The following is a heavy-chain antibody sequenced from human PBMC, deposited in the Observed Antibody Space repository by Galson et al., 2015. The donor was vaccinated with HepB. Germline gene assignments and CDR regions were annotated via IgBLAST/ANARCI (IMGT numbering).Heavy chain of an antibody. D-gene: IGHD2-2*01. V-gene: IGHV4-31*03. J-gene: IGHJ4*02. Sequence: TLSLTCTVSGGSISSGGYYWSWIRQHPGKGLEWIGYIFYSGTTYYNPSLKSRVSMSVDTSKNQFSLKLSSVTAADTAVYYCARDLGKAAIGASDYWGQGTLVTVSS. CDR2: IFYSGTT. CDR3: ARDLGKAAIGASDY. CDR1: GGSISSGGYY.